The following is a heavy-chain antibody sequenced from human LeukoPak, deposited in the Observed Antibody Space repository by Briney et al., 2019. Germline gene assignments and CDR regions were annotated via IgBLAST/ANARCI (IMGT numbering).Heavy chain of an antibody. J-gene: IGHJ4*02. D-gene: IGHD1-26*01. CDR2: INQDGSAK. V-gene: IGHV3-7*01. CDR3: ASWVGRDN. CDR1: GFTFSSYW. Sequence: GASLRLSCAASGFTFSSYWTTWFRQAPGKRLEWVANINQDGSAKYYVDSVKGRFTVSRDNAETSVFLRMNSLRNEDTAVYFCASWVGRDNWGQGTLVTVSS.